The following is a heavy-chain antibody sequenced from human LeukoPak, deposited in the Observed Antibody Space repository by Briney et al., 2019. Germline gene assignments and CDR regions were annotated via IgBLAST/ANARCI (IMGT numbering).Heavy chain of an antibody. CDR2: ISSSSSYI. CDR1: GFTLSSYS. J-gene: IGHJ4*02. D-gene: IGHD1-26*01. Sequence: GGSLRLSCAASGFTLSSYSMNWVRQAPGKGLEWVSSISSSSSYIYYADSVKGRFTISRDNAKNPLYLQMNSLRAEDTAVYYCARALYSGSYYGDYWGQGTLVTVSS. V-gene: IGHV3-21*01. CDR3: ARALYSGSYYGDY.